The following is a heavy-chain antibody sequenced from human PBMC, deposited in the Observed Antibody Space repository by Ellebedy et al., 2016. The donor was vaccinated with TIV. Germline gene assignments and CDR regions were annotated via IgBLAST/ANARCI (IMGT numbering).Heavy chain of an antibody. CDR3: ALSYYDSRFDAFDI. V-gene: IGHV1-46*01. Sequence: ASVKVSXKASGYTFTSYGISWVRQAPGQGLEWMGIINPSGGSTSYAQKFQGRVTMTRDTSTSTVYMELSSLRSEDTAVYYCALSYYDSRFDAFDIWGQGTMVTVSS. CDR2: INPSGGST. CDR1: GYTFTSYG. J-gene: IGHJ3*02. D-gene: IGHD3-22*01.